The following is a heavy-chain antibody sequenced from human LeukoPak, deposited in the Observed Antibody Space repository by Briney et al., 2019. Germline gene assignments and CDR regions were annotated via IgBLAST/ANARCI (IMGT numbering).Heavy chain of an antibody. CDR3: ARHYYYASGNYLDY. J-gene: IGHJ4*02. CDR1: GFTFSSYA. CDR2: ISGSGGST. V-gene: IGHV3-23*01. D-gene: IGHD3-10*01. Sequence: GSLRLSCAVSGFTFSSYAMSWVRQAPGKGLEWVSAISGSGGSTYYTDSVKGRFTISRDNSKNTLYLQMNSLRAEDTALYYCARHYYYASGNYLDYWGQGTLVTVSS.